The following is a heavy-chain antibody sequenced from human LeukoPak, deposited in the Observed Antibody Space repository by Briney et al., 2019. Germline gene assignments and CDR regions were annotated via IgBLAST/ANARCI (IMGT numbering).Heavy chain of an antibody. Sequence: ASVKVSCKASGGTFSSYAISWVRQAPGQGLEWMGRINPNSGGTNYAQKFQGRVTMTRDTSISTAYMELSRLRSDDTAVYYCARRYCSSTSCYTGDAFDIWGQGTMVTVSS. CDR2: INPNSGGT. CDR3: ARRYCSSTSCYTGDAFDI. CDR1: GGTFSSYA. D-gene: IGHD2-2*02. V-gene: IGHV1-2*02. J-gene: IGHJ3*02.